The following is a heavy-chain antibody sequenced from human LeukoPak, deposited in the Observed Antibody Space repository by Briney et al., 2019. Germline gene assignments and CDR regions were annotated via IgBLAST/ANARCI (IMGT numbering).Heavy chain of an antibody. Sequence: GGSLRLSCAASGFTFSSYAMSWVRQAPGKGLEWVSAVSGSGDHTYYADSVKGRFTISRDNSKNTLYLQMNSLRAEDTAVYYCARGVSTAPDYWGQGTLVTVSS. CDR1: GFTFSSYA. CDR2: VSGSGDHT. J-gene: IGHJ4*02. D-gene: IGHD5/OR15-5a*01. V-gene: IGHV3-23*01. CDR3: ARGVSTAPDY.